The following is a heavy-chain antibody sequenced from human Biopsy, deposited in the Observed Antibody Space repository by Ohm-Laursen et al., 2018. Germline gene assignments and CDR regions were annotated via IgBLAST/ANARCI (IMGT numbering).Heavy chain of an antibody. V-gene: IGHV3-64*01. CDR1: GFLFSRHA. Sequence: FRLSCAASGFLFSRHAMHWVRQAPGKGLEYVSAISNTGDGTYYANSVKGRFTVTRDNSGNRLYLQMDSLRIEDTAIYFCARAGDFGSRGAGDYWGRGTLVTVSS. CDR2: ISNTGDGT. J-gene: IGHJ4*02. CDR3: ARAGDFGSRGAGDY. D-gene: IGHD3-10*01.